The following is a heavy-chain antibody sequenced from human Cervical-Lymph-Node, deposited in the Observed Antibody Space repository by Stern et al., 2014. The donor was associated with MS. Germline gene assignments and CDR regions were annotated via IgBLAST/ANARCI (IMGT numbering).Heavy chain of an antibody. J-gene: IGHJ4*02. CDR1: GFAFSSHA. CDR3: ANEIRPNDY. V-gene: IGHV3-23*05. CDR2: IDISGATT. Sequence: VQLVQSGGDLVQPGGSLRLSCAVSGFAFSSHAMSWVRQAPGKGLEWVSSIDISGATTFYADAVSGRVTISRDNSKNTLYLQMNTLTAEDTAVYYCANEIRPNDYWGQGTLVTVSS. D-gene: IGHD6-6*01.